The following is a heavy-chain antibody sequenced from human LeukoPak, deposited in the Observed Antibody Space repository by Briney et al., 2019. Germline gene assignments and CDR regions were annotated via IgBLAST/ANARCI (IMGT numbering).Heavy chain of an antibody. CDR1: GGTFTIYA. D-gene: IGHD6-13*01. J-gene: IGHJ5*02. V-gene: IGHV1-69*05. CDR3: ARGSVSPGMSS. CDR2: IIPIFGTA. Sequence: GAWVKVSCKASGGTFTIYAISWVRQAPGQGLEWVGRIIPIFGTANYAQKFQGRDTITTDESTSTAYMELSSLRSEDTAVYYCARGSVSPGMSSWGQGTLVTVSS.